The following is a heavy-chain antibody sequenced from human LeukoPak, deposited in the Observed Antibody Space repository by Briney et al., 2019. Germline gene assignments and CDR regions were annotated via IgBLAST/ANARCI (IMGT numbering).Heavy chain of an antibody. CDR3: ARDLAAAGIVYFRGY. Sequence: RPGGPLRLSCAASGFTFSSYGMHWVRQAPGKGLEWVAVIWYDGSNKYYADSVKGRFTISRDNSKNTLYLQMNSLRVEDTAVYFCARDLAAAGIVYFRGYWGQGTLVTVPS. CDR1: GFTFSSYG. CDR2: IWYDGSNK. D-gene: IGHD6-13*01. V-gene: IGHV3-33*01. J-gene: IGHJ4*02.